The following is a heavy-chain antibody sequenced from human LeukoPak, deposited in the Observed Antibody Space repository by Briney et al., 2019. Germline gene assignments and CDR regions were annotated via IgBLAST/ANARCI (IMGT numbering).Heavy chain of an antibody. V-gene: IGHV3-11*04. CDR2: ISSSGSTI. CDR1: GFIFSDYY. D-gene: IGHD2-2*01. J-gene: IGHJ6*03. Sequence: GGSLRLSCAASGFIFSDYYMSWIRQAPGKGLEWVSYISSSGSTIYYADSVKGRFTISRDNAKNSLYLQMNSLRAEDTAVYYCARVEGPSHQLPLYYMDVWGKGTTVTVSS. CDR3: ARVEGPSHQLPLYYMDV.